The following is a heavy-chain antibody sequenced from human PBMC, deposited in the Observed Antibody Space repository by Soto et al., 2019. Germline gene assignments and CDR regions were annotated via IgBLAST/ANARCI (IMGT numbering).Heavy chain of an antibody. J-gene: IGHJ5*02. CDR1: GYTFTSYD. CDR3: ARSAVPERIIVVVPAAIREVRFDP. D-gene: IGHD2-2*01. V-gene: IGHV1-8*01. CDR2: MNPNSGNT. Sequence: ASVKVSCKASGYTFTSYDINWVRQATGQGLEWMGWMNPNSGNTGYAQKSKSRVTMTRNTSISTAYMELSSLRSEDTAVYYCARSAVPERIIVVVPAAIREVRFDPWGQGTLVTVSS.